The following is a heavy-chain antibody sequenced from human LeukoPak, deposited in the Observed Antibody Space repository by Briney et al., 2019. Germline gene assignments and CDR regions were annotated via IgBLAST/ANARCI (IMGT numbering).Heavy chain of an antibody. D-gene: IGHD3-10*01. CDR3: ARDVAQGPYGSGSYLGY. V-gene: IGHV1-2*04. CDR2: INPNSGGT. Sequence: PVGSVKVSCKASGYTFTGYYMHWVRQAPGQGLEWMGWINPNSGGTNYAQKFQGWVTMTRDTSISTAYMELSRLRSDDTAVYYCARDVAQGPYGSGSYLGYWGQGTLVTVSS. J-gene: IGHJ4*02. CDR1: GYTFTGYY.